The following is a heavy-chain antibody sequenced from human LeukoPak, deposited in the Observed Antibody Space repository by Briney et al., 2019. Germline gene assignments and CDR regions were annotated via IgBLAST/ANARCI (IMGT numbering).Heavy chain of an antibody. V-gene: IGHV4-30-2*01. D-gene: IGHD2-2*01. CDR1: GGSISSGGYY. CDR2: IYHSGST. Sequence: PSETLSLTCTVSGGSISSGGYYWSWIRQPPGKGLEWIGYIYHSGSTYYNPSLKSRVTISVDRSKNQFSLKLSSVTAADTAVYYCAREGEERYCSSTSCSEFDPWGQGTLVTVSS. CDR3: AREGEERYCSSTSCSEFDP. J-gene: IGHJ5*02.